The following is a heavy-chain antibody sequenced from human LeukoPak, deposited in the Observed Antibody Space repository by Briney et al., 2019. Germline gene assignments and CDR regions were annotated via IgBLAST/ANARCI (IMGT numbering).Heavy chain of an antibody. CDR1: GFTFDDYA. D-gene: IGHD5-18*01. CDR2: ISGDGGNT. Sequence: PGGSLRLSCAASGFTFDDYAMHWVRQAPGKGLEWVSLISGDGGNTYYADSVKGRFTISRDNSKNSLYLQMNSLRTEDTALYHCAKDREDTYYYMDVWGKGTTVTVSS. CDR3: AKDREDTYYYMDV. J-gene: IGHJ6*03. V-gene: IGHV3-43*02.